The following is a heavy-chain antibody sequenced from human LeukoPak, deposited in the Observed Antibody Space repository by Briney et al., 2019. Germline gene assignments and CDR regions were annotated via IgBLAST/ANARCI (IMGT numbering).Heavy chain of an antibody. CDR1: GFTFSRAW. D-gene: IGHD5-24*01. J-gene: IGHJ4*02. V-gene: IGHV3-7*01. CDR3: ARDADGYED. Sequence: GGSLRLSCAASGFTFSRAWMSWVRQAPGKGLEWVANIKQDGSEDYYADSVKGRFAISKDNAKNSLYLQMNNLRAEDTAMYYCARDADGYEDWGQGTLVIVSS. CDR2: IKQDGSED.